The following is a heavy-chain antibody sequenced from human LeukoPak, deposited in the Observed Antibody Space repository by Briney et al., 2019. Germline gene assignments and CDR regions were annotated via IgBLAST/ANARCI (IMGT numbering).Heavy chain of an antibody. CDR1: GLTFSDHY. Sequence: PGGSLRLSCAASGLTFSDHYMDWVRQAPGKGLEWVGRIRNKANTYTTEYAASVKGRFTISRDDSKNSVYLQMNSLKTEDTAVYYCARSSSSWYPLFDYWGQGILVTVSS. V-gene: IGHV3-72*01. J-gene: IGHJ4*02. D-gene: IGHD6-13*01. CDR2: IRNKANTYTT. CDR3: ARSSSSWYPLFDY.